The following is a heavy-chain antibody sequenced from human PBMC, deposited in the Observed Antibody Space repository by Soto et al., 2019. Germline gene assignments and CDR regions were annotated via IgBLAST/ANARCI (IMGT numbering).Heavy chain of an antibody. Sequence: ASVKVSCKASGGTFSSYTISWVRQAPGQGLERMGRIIPILGIANYAQKFQGGVTITADKSTSTAYMELSSLRSEDTAVYYCARDQVGYYDSSGYMDVWGQGTTVTVSS. CDR1: GGTFSSYT. D-gene: IGHD3-22*01. CDR3: ARDQVGYYDSSGYMDV. J-gene: IGHJ6*02. CDR2: IIPILGIA. V-gene: IGHV1-69*04.